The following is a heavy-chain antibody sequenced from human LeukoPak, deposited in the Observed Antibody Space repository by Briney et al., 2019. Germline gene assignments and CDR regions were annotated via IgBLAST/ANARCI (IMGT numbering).Heavy chain of an antibody. CDR3: ARVYNSSWYASDGIFDY. D-gene: IGHD6-13*01. CDR1: GGTFSSYA. V-gene: IGHV1-69*06. J-gene: IGHJ4*02. Sequence: GASVKVSCKASGGTFSSYAISWVRQPPGKGLDWMGGGIPTFGTANYAHKFQGRVPITADNSTSTAYMALSRLSSEDTAVYYCARVYNSSWYASDGIFDYWGQGTLVTVSS. CDR2: GIPTFGTA.